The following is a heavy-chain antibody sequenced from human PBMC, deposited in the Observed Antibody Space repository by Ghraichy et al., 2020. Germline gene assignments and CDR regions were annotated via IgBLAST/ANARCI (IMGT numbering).Heavy chain of an antibody. CDR3: TNHYDYGDY. D-gene: IGHD3-10*01. CDR2: IRSKANSYAT. Sequence: GGSLRLSCAASGFTFSGSAMHWVRQASGKGLEWVSRIRSKANSYATAYAASVKGRFTISRDDSKNTAYLQMNSLKTEDTAVYYCTNHYDYGDYWGQGTLVTVSS. V-gene: IGHV3-73*01. CDR1: GFTFSGSA. J-gene: IGHJ4*02.